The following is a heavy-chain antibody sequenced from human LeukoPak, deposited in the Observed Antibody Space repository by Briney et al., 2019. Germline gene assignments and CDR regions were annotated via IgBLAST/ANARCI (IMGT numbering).Heavy chain of an antibody. CDR1: GFTFSSYG. D-gene: IGHD3-9*01. CDR3: VDYDILTGYYTD. J-gene: IGHJ4*02. V-gene: IGHV3-30*03. Sequence: GGSLRLSCAASGFTFSSYGMHWVRQAPGKGLEWVAVISYDGSNKYYADSVKGRFTISRDNSKNTLYLQMNSLRAEDTAVYYCVDYDILTGYYTDWGQGTLVTVSS. CDR2: ISYDGSNK.